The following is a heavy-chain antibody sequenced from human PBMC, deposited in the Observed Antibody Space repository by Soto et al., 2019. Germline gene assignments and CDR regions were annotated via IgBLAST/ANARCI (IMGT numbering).Heavy chain of an antibody. CDR1: GGSISSYY. V-gene: IGHV4-59*01. CDR3: ARDAPEPWGGVEY. CDR2: IYYSGST. J-gene: IGHJ4*02. Sequence: SETLSLTCTVSGGSISSYYWSWIRQPPGKGLEWIGYIYYSGSTNYNPSLKSRVTISVDTSKNQFSLKLSSVTAADTAVYYCARDAPEPWGGVEYWGQGTLVTVS. D-gene: IGHD1-26*01.